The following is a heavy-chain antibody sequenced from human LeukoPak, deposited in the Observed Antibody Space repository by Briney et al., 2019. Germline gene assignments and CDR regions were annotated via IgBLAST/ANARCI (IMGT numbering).Heavy chain of an antibody. CDR1: GFTLSSSF. D-gene: IGHD3-22*01. CDR2: VYRGGGT. Sequence: PGGSLRLSCAASGFTLSSSFMSWVRQVPGKGLECVSVVYRGGGTDHADSVKGRFAISTDNSKNTLYLQMNSLRAEDTAVYYCASPCADDSGFYVYWGQGTLVTVSS. J-gene: IGHJ4*02. V-gene: IGHV3-53*01. CDR3: ASPCADDSGFYVY.